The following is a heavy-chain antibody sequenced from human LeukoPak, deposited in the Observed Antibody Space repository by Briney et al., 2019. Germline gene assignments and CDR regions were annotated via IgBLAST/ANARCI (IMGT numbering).Heavy chain of an antibody. J-gene: IGHJ5*02. D-gene: IGHD2-21*02. CDR2: INGDGSGA. CDR1: GFVFSDYS. V-gene: IGHV3-74*01. CDR3: TRDTSYCFGDCFWA. Sequence: PGGSLRLSCAGSGFVFSDYSLHWVRQGPGKGLTWISRINGDGSGAIYADSVRGRFTMSRDNVKNTLFLDMNSLRAEDTGLYYCTRDTSYCFGDCFWAWGQGTLVTVSS.